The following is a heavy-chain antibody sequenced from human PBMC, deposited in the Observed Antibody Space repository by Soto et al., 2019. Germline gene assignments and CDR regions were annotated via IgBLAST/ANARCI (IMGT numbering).Heavy chain of an antibody. CDR3: ARGRGIGFSSTWNIYWYYNMDV. J-gene: IGHJ6*02. CDR1: GGTFSDYA. CDR2: IIPMFATT. D-gene: IGHD6-13*01. Sequence: QVQLVQSGAEVRKSESSVKVSCKAAGGTFSDYALSWVRQAPGQGLEWMGGIIPMFATTNYAQKFQGRVTITADDSATTAHMELSSLKSEDTAVYYCARGRGIGFSSTWNIYWYYNMDVWGQGTTVTVSS. V-gene: IGHV1-69*01.